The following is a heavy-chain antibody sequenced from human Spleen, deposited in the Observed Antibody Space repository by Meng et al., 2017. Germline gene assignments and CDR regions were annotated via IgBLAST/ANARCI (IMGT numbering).Heavy chain of an antibody. CDR3: ARSPRYYYDASGYPNWFDT. D-gene: IGHD3-22*01. Sequence: QVQLQESGPGLLKPSQTLSLTCAVSGFSISSGGFSWSWIRQPPGKGLEWIGYIFHSGRTNYNPSLKSRVTISVDRTKNHFSLRLNSVTAADTAVYYCARSPRYYYDASGYPNWFDTWGQGTLVTVSS. J-gene: IGHJ5*02. V-gene: IGHV4-30-2*01. CDR1: GFSISSGGFS. CDR2: IFHSGRT.